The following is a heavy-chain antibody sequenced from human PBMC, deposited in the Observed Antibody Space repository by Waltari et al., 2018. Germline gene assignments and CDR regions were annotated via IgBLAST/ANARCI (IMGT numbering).Heavy chain of an antibody. CDR1: GYTFTSYA. D-gene: IGHD6-13*01. V-gene: IGHV1-69*01. CDR3: ARGSIAAAGAFDI. Sequence: QVQLVQSGSELKKPGASVKVSCKASGYTFTSYAISWVRQAPGQGLEWMGGIIPIFGTANYAQKFQGRVTITTDESTSTAYMELSSLRSEDTAVYYCARGSIAAAGAFDIWGQGTMVTVSS. CDR2: IIPIFGTA. J-gene: IGHJ3*02.